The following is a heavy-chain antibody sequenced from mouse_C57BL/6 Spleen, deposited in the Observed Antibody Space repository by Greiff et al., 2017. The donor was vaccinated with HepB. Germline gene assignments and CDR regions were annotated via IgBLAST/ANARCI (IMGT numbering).Heavy chain of an antibody. J-gene: IGHJ4*01. CDR1: GYTFTSYW. CDR2: IDPSDSYT. D-gene: IGHD1-1*01. V-gene: IGHV1-50*01. Sequence: QVHVKQPGAELVKPGASVKLSCKASGYTFTSYWMQWVKQRPGQGLEWIGEIDPSDSYTNYNQKFKGKATLTVDTSSSTAYMQLSSLTSEDSAVYYCARWGGSSYGAMDYWGQGTSVTVSS. CDR3: ARWGGSSYGAMDY.